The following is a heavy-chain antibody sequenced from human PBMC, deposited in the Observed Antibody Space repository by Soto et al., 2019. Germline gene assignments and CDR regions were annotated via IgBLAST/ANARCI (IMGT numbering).Heavy chain of an antibody. J-gene: IGHJ4*02. CDR2: ISAYNGNT. V-gene: IGHV1-18*01. D-gene: IGHD6-6*01. CDR1: GYTFTSYG. CDR3: ARDPYSSPSVISADY. Sequence: ASVKVSCKASGYTFTSYGISWVRQAPGQGLEWMGWISAYNGNTNYAQKLQGRVTMTTDTSTSTAYMELRSLRSDDTAVYYCARDPYSSPSVISADYWGQGTLVTVSS.